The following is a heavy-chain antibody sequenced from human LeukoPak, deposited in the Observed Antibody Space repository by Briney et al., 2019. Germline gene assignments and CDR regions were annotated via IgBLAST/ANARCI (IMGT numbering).Heavy chain of an antibody. D-gene: IGHD1-26*01. CDR2: ISSSGSTI. CDR1: GFTFSSYE. CDR3: AKDLVGATADDAFDL. V-gene: IGHV3-48*03. J-gene: IGHJ3*01. Sequence: GGSLRLSCAASGFTFSSYEMNWVRQAPGKGLEWVSYISSSGSTIYYADSVKGRFTISRDNSKNTLYLQMNSLRAEDTAVYYCAKDLVGATADDAFDLWGQGTMVTVSS.